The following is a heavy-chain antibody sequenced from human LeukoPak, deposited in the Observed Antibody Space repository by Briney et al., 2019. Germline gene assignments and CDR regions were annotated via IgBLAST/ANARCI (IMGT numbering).Heavy chain of an antibody. J-gene: IGHJ4*02. Sequence: PGGSLRLSCAASGFTFSNYAMSWVRQAPGKGLEWVSAISGSGGITYYADSVKGRFTISRDNSKNTLFLQMNSLRAEDTAVYYCARDSWTGYYDSGSYYVTDYWGQGTLVTVSS. CDR3: ARDSWTGYYDSGSYYVTDY. CDR2: ISGSGGIT. CDR1: GFTFSNYA. V-gene: IGHV3-23*01. D-gene: IGHD3-10*01.